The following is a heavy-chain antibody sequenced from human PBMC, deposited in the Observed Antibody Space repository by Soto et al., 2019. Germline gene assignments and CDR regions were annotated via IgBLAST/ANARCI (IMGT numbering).Heavy chain of an antibody. CDR1: GFSFSTYA. CDR2: IWYDGTAQ. V-gene: IGHV3-33*01. J-gene: IGHJ6*02. Sequence: PGGSLGLSCATSGFSFSTYAMHWVRQAPGKGLEWVAVIWYDGTAQYYADSVRGRFTISRHNSRNTLYLQMNSLRDDDTAMYYCARGEDYCCGTPCHAYLYYGMDVWGQGSSVTVSS. CDR3: ARGEDYCCGTPCHAYLYYGMDV. D-gene: IGHD2-2*01.